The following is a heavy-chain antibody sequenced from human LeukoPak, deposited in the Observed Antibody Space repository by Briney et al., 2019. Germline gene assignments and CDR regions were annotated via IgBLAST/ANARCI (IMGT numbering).Heavy chain of an antibody. Sequence: PGGSLRLSCAASGFTFSSYSMYWVRQAPGKGLEWVSSITSSSSYIYYADSVKGRFTISRDNAKNSLYLQMNSLRAEDTAVYYCASHVDLSDAFDLGGQGTMVTVSS. CDR3: ASHVDLSDAFDL. V-gene: IGHV3-21*01. CDR2: ITSSSSYI. D-gene: IGHD5-12*01. CDR1: GFTFSSYS. J-gene: IGHJ3*01.